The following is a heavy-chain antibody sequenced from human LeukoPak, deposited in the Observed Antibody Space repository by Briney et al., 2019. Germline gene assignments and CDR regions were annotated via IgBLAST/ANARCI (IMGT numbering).Heavy chain of an antibody. D-gene: IGHD2-15*01. CDR2: IYYSGST. CDR3: ARDLEGYCSGGSCYSYAFDI. Sequence: SETLSLTCTVSGGSIGSYYWSWIRQPPGKGLEWIGYIYYSGSTNYNPSLKSRVTISVDTSKNQFSLKLSSVTAADTAVYYCARDLEGYCSGGSCYSYAFDIWGQGTMVTVSS. CDR1: GGSIGSYY. J-gene: IGHJ3*02. V-gene: IGHV4-59*01.